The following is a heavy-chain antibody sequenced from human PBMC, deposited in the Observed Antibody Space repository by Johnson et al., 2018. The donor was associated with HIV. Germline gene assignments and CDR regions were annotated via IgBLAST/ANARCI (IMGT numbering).Heavy chain of an antibody. CDR3: ARVIYFDWLDAFDI. J-gene: IGHJ3*02. CDR1: GFIVSKNY. D-gene: IGHD3-9*01. Sequence: QVQLVESGGGLVQPGESLTISCAASGFIVSKNYMSWIRQAPGKGLEWVSYISSSGSTIYYADSVKGRFTISRDNAKNSLYLQMNSLRAEYTAVYYCARVIYFDWLDAFDIWGQGTMVTVSS. V-gene: IGHV3-11*04. CDR2: ISSSGSTI.